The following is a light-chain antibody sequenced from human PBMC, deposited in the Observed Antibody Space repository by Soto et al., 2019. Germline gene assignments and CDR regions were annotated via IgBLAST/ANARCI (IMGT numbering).Light chain of an antibody. CDR3: HQYNSQRT. J-gene: IGKJ1*01. CDR2: KAS. CDR1: QYISSW. Sequence: DIQMTQSPSTLSASVGDRVTITCRASQYISSWLAWYQQKPGKAPKLLIYKASSLECGVPSRFSGSGAGTEFTRTLSSLTPGDFATYCCHQYNSQRTFGQGTKVEI. V-gene: IGKV1-5*03.